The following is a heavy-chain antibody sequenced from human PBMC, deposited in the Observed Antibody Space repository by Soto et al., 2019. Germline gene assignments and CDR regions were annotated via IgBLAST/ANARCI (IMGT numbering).Heavy chain of an antibody. J-gene: IGHJ4*02. Sequence: EVQLVESGGGSVQPGGSLRLSCAASGFTFDGHATHWVRQVPGKGLEWVAGVFWEKGYTGHADSVKGRFTISRDKVKKIVYLEMNSLRVDDTALYYCLKDLTPGGLDYWGQGTLVTVSS. CDR1: GFTFDGHA. CDR3: LKDLTPGGLDY. V-gene: IGHV3-9*01. CDR2: VFWEKGYT. D-gene: IGHD2-15*01.